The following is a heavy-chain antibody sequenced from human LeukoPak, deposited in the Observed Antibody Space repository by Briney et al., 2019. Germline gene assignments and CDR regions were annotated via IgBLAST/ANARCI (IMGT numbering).Heavy chain of an antibody. CDR1: GGTFSSYA. V-gene: IGHV1-2*02. J-gene: IGHJ4*02. Sequence: ASVKVSCKASGGTFSSYAISWVRQAPGQGLEGMGWINPNSGGTNFAQKFQGRVTMTRDTSISTAYMELSSLTSDDTAVYYCARGRFSGYGADWGQGTLVTVSS. D-gene: IGHD5-12*01. CDR3: ARGRFSGYGAD. CDR2: INPNSGGT.